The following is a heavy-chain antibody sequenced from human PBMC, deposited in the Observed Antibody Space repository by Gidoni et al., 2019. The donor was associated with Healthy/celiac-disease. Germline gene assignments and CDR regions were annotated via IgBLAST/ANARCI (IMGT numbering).Heavy chain of an antibody. V-gene: IGHV4-39*01. Sequence: QLQLQESGPGLVKPSETLSLTCTVSGGSISSSSYYWGWIRQPPGKGLEWIGRIYYSGSTYYNPSLKSRVTISVDTSKNQFSLKLSSVTAADTAVYYCARLRFGESGFDYWGQGTLVTVSS. CDR1: GGSISSSSYY. J-gene: IGHJ4*02. D-gene: IGHD3-10*01. CDR2: IYYSGST. CDR3: ARLRFGESGFDY.